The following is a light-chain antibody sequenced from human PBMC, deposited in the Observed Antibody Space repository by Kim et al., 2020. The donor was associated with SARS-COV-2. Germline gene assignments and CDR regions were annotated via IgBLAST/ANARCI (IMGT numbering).Light chain of an antibody. V-gene: IGLV2-23*01. Sequence: GQLITSSFTGTSSDVGSYNLVSWYHQHPGKPPNLIIYEGSQRPSGVSNRFSGSKSGNTASLTISGLQAEDEADYYCCSYAGSSTYVFGTGTKVTVL. CDR1: SSDVGSYNL. J-gene: IGLJ1*01. CDR2: EGS. CDR3: CSYAGSSTYV.